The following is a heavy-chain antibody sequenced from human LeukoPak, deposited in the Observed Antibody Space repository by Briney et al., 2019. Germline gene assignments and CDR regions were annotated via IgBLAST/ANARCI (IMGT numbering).Heavy chain of an antibody. Sequence: GASVKVSCKASGYTFTGYDINWVRQATGQGLEWMGWMNPNSGNTGYAQKFQGRVTMTRNTSISTAYMELSSLRSEDTAVYYCASHITDIVDDYYYMDVWGKGTTVTVSS. V-gene: IGHV1-8*01. CDR2: MNPNSGNT. J-gene: IGHJ6*03. CDR1: GYTFTGYD. D-gene: IGHD2-15*01. CDR3: ASHITDIVDDYYYMDV.